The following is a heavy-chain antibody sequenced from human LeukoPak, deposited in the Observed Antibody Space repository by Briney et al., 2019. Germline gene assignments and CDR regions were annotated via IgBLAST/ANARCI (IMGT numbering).Heavy chain of an antibody. CDR1: GGSISSGGYY. J-gene: IGHJ6*04. D-gene: IGHD3-10*01. CDR3: ARVLWFGEDEYGMDV. CDR2: IYYSGST. Sequence: PSETLSLTCTVSGGSISSGGYYWSWIRQHPGKGLEWIGYIYYSGSTYYNPSLKSRVTISVGTSKNQFSLKLSSVTAADTAVYYCARVLWFGEDEYGMDVWGKGTTVTVSS. V-gene: IGHV4-31*03.